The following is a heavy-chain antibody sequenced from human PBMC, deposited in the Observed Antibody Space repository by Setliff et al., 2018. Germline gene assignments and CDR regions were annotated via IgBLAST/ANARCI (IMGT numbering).Heavy chain of an antibody. CDR3: AKDLWPTCGGDCYRPFDY. D-gene: IGHD2-21*02. J-gene: IGHJ4*02. Sequence: RLSCAASGFVVSSNEMSWVRQAPEKGLEWVSVTYASGATNYADSVKGRFSISRDNSKNTLYLQMNSLRAEDTAVYYCAKDLWPTCGGDCYRPFDYWGQGTLVTVSS. CDR1: GFVVSSNE. CDR2: TYASGAT. V-gene: IGHV3-66*03.